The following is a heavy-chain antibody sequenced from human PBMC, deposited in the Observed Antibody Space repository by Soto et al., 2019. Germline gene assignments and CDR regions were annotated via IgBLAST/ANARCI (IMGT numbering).Heavy chain of an antibody. Sequence: EVQLVESGGGVVQPGGSLRLSCAASGSTFSTTAMPWVRQAPGKGLEWVSAITAGGLTTYHVDSVKGRFTISRVKSNNTLYLQMTSLRVENTAIYECAAASNPGWSPRSWGQVTMV. D-gene: IGHD1-26*01. CDR1: GSTFSTTA. CDR3: AAASNPGWSPRS. V-gene: IGHV3-23*04. CDR2: ITAGGLTT. J-gene: IGHJ5*02.